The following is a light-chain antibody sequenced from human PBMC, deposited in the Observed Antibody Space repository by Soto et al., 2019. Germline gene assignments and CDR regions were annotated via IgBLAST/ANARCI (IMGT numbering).Light chain of an antibody. CDR1: SSDVGGYNY. V-gene: IGLV2-14*03. Sequence: QSALTQPASVSGSPGQSITISCTGTSSDVGGYNYVSWYQQHPGKAPKLIIYDVSNRPSGVSNRFSGSKSGNTASLTISGLQAEDDTDNYCSSYTSTSTYVFGTGTKVTVL. CDR3: SSYTSTSTYV. CDR2: DVS. J-gene: IGLJ1*01.